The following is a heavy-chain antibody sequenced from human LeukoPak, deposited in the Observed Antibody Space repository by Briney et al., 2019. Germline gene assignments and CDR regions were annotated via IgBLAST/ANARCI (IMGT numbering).Heavy chain of an antibody. Sequence: SQTLSLTCTASGGSISSGSYYWSWLRQPAGKGLEWIGRIYTSGGTNYNPSLKSRVTISVDTSKNQFSLKLSSVTAADTAVYYCATHYCSSTSCYPGEDYWGQGTLVTVSS. D-gene: IGHD2-2*01. V-gene: IGHV4-61*02. CDR2: IYTSGGT. CDR3: ATHYCSSTSCYPGEDY. CDR1: GGSISSGSYY. J-gene: IGHJ4*02.